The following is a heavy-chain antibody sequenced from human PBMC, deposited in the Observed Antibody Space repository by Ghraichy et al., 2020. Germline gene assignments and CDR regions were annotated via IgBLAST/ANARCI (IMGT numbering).Heavy chain of an antibody. CDR3: ASVYYYDSSVDRYFDY. D-gene: IGHD3-22*01. V-gene: IGHV3-74*01. CDR2: INSDGSST. J-gene: IGHJ4*02. CDR1: GFTFSTYW. Sequence: GGSLRLSCAASGFTFSTYWMHWVRQAPGKGLVWVSRINSDGSSTSYADSVTGRFTISRDNAKNTLYLQMNSLRAEDTAVYYCASVYYYDSSVDRYFDYWGQGTLVTVSS.